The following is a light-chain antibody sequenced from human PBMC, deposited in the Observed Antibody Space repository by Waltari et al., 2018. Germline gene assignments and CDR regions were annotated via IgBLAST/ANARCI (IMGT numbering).Light chain of an antibody. CDR1: QSIGNY. J-gene: IGKJ1*01. V-gene: IGKV1-39*01. Sequence: DIQVTQSPSSLSAAVGDRVSITCRACQSIGNYLNWYQQKPGKAPKLLIYSASSLQSGVPSRFSGSGSGTDFTLTITSLQPEDCAIYYCQETYSSPPSTFGQGTKVESK. CDR3: QETYSSPPST. CDR2: SAS.